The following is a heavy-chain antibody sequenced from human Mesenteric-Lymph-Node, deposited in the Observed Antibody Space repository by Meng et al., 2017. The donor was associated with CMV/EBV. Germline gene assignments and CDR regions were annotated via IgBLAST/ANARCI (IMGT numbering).Heavy chain of an antibody. V-gene: IGHV3-21*01. CDR2: TSSSSYI. CDR3: ARNWGPYCSSTSCPLGHFDY. Sequence: GGSLRLSCAASGFTFSSYSMNWVRQAPGKGLEWVSSTSSSSYIYYADSVKGRFTISRDNAKNSLYLQMNSLRAEDTAVYYCARNWGPYCSSTSCPLGHFDYWGQGTLVTVSS. CDR1: GFTFSSYS. D-gene: IGHD2-2*01. J-gene: IGHJ4*02.